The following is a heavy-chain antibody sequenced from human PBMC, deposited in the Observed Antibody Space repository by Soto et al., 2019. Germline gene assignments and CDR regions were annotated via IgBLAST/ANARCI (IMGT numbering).Heavy chain of an antibody. CDR3: ARDWGYGYSSGWPRED. Sequence: PGGSLRLSCAASGFTFSSNYMSWVRQAPGKGLEWVSVIYSGGSTYYADSVKGRFTISRHNSKNTLYLQMNSLRAEDTAVYYCARDWGYGYSSGWPREDWGQGTLVTVSS. V-gene: IGHV3-53*04. J-gene: IGHJ4*02. D-gene: IGHD6-19*01. CDR2: IYSGGST. CDR1: GFTFSSNY.